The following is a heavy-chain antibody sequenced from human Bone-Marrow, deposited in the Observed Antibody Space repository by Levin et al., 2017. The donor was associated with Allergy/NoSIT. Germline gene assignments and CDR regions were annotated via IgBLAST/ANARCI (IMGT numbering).Heavy chain of an antibody. J-gene: IGHJ4*02. CDR1: GFTSDHYA. CDR2: ILWNIGSI. D-gene: IGHD6-25*01. V-gene: IGHV3-9*02. CDR3: VKDLGSVTAASGY. Sequence: GGSLRLSCEVSGFTSDHYAMHWVRQAPGKGLEWVSGILWNIGSIGYADSVRGRFTISRDYAKNSLYLEMNSLRPEDTALYYCVKDLGSVTAASGYWGQGTLVTVSS.